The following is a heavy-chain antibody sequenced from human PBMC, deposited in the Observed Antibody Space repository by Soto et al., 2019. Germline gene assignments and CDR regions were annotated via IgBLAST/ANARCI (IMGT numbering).Heavy chain of an antibody. Sequence: TSETLSLTCTVSGGSISSGDYYWSWIRQPPGKGLEWIGYIYYSGSTYYNPSLKSRVTTSVDTSKNQFSLKLSSVTAADAAVYYCTRQGFGEVHGLVDVWGQGTTVTVS. CDR2: IYYSGST. J-gene: IGHJ6*02. CDR1: GGSISSGDYY. D-gene: IGHD3-10*01. V-gene: IGHV4-30-4*01. CDR3: TRQGFGEVHGLVDV.